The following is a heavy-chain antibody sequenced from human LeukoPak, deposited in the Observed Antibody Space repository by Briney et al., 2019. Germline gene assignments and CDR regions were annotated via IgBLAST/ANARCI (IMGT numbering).Heavy chain of an antibody. CDR2: ISTYNGNT. Sequence: ASVKVSCKTSGYTFTSCGISWVRQAPGPGLEWMGWISTYNGNTNYAQNLQGRVIMTTVTSTSTAYMELRSLRSDDTAVYYCARDTYNSGWCSDYWGQGTLVTVSS. CDR3: ARDTYNSGWCSDY. CDR1: GYTFTSCG. V-gene: IGHV1-18*01. J-gene: IGHJ4*02. D-gene: IGHD6-19*01.